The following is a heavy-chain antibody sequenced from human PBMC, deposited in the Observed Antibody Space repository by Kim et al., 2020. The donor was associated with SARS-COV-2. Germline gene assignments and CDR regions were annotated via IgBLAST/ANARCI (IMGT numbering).Heavy chain of an antibody. Sequence: SETLSLTCTVSGGSISSGGYYWSWIRQHPGKGLEWIGYIYYSGSTYYNPSLMSRVTISVDTSKNQFSLKLSSVTAADTAVYYCARDRRVNVVARLEYYYYYGMDVWGQGTTVTVSS. CDR1: GGSISSGGYY. D-gene: IGHD2-15*01. J-gene: IGHJ6*02. V-gene: IGHV4-31*03. CDR2: IYYSGST. CDR3: ARDRRVNVVARLEYYYYYGMDV.